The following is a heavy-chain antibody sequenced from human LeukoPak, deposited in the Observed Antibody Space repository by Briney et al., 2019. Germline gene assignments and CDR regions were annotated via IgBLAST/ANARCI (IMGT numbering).Heavy chain of an antibody. J-gene: IGHJ6*02. Sequence: GGSLRLSCAASGFTFSSYWMNWARQAPGKGLEWVANINPDGSQKYYVDSVKGRFTISRDNAKNSLYLQMNSLRVEETAVYYCAREGGNYGKDVWGRGTTVIVSS. CDR1: GFTFSSYW. D-gene: IGHD1-26*01. CDR3: AREGGNYGKDV. CDR2: INPDGSQK. V-gene: IGHV3-7*03.